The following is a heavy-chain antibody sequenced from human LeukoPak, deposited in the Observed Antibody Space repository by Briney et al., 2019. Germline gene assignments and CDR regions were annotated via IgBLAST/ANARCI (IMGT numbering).Heavy chain of an antibody. Sequence: ASVKVSCKASGYSFTSYYMHRVRQAPGQGLEWMGIINPSGGSTSYAQKFQGRVTMTRDTSISTAYMELSSLRSEDTAVYYCASSQYITMIVARLYQFDDWGQGTLVTVSS. CDR1: GYSFTSYY. CDR2: INPSGGST. D-gene: IGHD3-22*01. CDR3: ASSQYITMIVARLYQFDD. J-gene: IGHJ4*02. V-gene: IGHV1-46*01.